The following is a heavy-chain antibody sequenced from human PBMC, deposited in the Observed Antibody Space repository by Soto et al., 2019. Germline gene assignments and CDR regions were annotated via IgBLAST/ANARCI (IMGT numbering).Heavy chain of an antibody. D-gene: IGHD1-26*01. V-gene: IGHV3-21*01. CDR2: IGNRNSNT. CDR3: ARGDGLLGV. CDR1: GFTFSSYT. Sequence: EVQLVGSGGGLVKPGGSLRLSCAASGFTFSSYTINWVRQAPGKGLEWVSSIGNRNSNTPYADSVKGRFTISRDNTKNPLLLQMNSLRAEDTALNYGARGDGLLGVWGQGTTVTVSS. J-gene: IGHJ6*02.